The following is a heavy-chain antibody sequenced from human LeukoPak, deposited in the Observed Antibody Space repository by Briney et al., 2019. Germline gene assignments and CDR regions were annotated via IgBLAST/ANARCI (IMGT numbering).Heavy chain of an antibody. CDR3: ARANDILTGPNWFDP. Sequence: TGGSLRLSCAASGFTFSSYWMHWVRQAPGKGLVWVSRIDSDGSSTSYADSVKGRFTISRDNAKNSLYLQMNSLRAEDTAVYYCARANDILTGPNWFDPWGQGTLVTVSS. J-gene: IGHJ5*02. CDR1: GFTFSSYW. D-gene: IGHD3-9*01. V-gene: IGHV3-74*01. CDR2: IDSDGSST.